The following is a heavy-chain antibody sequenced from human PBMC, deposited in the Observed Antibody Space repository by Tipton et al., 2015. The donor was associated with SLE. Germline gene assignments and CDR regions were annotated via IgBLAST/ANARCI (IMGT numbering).Heavy chain of an antibody. CDR1: GGSISSHY. V-gene: IGHV4-4*08. J-gene: IGHJ1*01. CDR2: IYTSGST. Sequence: TLSLTCTVSGGSISSHYWSWIRQPPGKGLEWIGHIYTSGSTNYNPSLKTRVTISVDMSKNQFSLKLTSVTAADTAVYYCARDRYLQHWGQGTLVTVSS. CDR3: ARDRYLQH.